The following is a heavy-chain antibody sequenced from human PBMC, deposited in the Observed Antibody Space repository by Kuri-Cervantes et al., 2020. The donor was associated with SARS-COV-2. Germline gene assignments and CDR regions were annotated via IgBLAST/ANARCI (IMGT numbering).Heavy chain of an antibody. CDR3: AKDHILTGYSYDAFDI. D-gene: IGHD3-9*01. CDR2: ISGSGGST. J-gene: IGHJ3*02. CDR1: GFTFSSYA. V-gene: IGHV3-23*01. Sequence: GGSLRLSCAASGFTFSSYAMSWVRQAPGKGLEWVSAISGSGGSTYYADSVKGRFTISRDNSKNTLYLQMNSLRAEDTAVYYCAKDHILTGYSYDAFDIWGQGTMVTVSS.